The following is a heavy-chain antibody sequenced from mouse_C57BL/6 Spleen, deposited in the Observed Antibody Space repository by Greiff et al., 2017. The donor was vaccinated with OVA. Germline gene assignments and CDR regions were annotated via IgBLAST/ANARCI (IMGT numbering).Heavy chain of an antibody. CDR1: GYTFTSSG. V-gene: IGHV1-81*01. J-gene: IGHJ2*01. CDR3: APSMVTTNY. CDR2: IYPRSGNT. D-gene: IGHD2-2*01. Sequence: QVQLKESGAELARPGASVKLSCKASGYTFTSSGISWVKQRTGQGLEWIGEIYPRSGNTYYNEKFKGKATLTADKSSSTAYMELRSLTSEDSAVYFCAPSMVTTNYWGQGTTLTVSS.